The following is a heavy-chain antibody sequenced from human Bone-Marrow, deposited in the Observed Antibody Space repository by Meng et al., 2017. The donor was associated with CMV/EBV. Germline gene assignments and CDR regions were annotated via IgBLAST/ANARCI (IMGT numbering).Heavy chain of an antibody. Sequence: ASVKVSCKASGYTFTGHYMHWVRQAPGQGLEWMGWINPNSGGTNYAQKFQGRVTVTRDTSISTAYMELSRLTSDDTAVYYCARGVRYFDWLLWGNWFDPWGQGTLVTVSS. CDR1: GYTFTGHY. D-gene: IGHD3-9*01. V-gene: IGHV1-2*02. CDR2: INPNSGGT. J-gene: IGHJ5*02. CDR3: ARGVRYFDWLLWGNWFDP.